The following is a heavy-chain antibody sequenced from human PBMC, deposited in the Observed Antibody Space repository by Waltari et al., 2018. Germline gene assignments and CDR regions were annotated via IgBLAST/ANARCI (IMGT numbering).Heavy chain of an antibody. J-gene: IGHJ6*03. Sequence: EVQLVESGGGVAKPGGSMRLSCAASGFKLSSYSMNWVRQAPGKGLEWVASIGGNDGSIYYADSVKGRFTVSRDNAKYSLFLQMDSLRGDDTALYYCAREAPNYYYYMDVWGKGTTVTVS. CDR1: GFKLSSYS. V-gene: IGHV3-21*02. CDR3: AREAPNYYYYMDV. CDR2: IGGNDGSI.